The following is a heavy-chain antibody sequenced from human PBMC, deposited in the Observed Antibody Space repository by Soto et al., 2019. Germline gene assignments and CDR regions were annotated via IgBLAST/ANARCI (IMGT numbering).Heavy chain of an antibody. V-gene: IGHV1-2*04. CDR3: ARGIATGQLDP. Sequence: ASVKVSCKTSGYIFTDYYIHWVRQAPGQGLEWMGWINPNSGGTNYAQKFQDWVTMTRDTSINTAYMEVNRLRSDDTAVYYCARGIATGQLDPWGQGTLVTVPQ. CDR2: INPNSGGT. D-gene: IGHD2-15*01. J-gene: IGHJ5*02. CDR1: GYIFTDYY.